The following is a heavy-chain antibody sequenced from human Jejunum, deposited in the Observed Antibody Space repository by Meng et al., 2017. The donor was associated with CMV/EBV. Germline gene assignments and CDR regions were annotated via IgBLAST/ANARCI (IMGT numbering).Heavy chain of an antibody. V-gene: IGHV4-39*07. Sequence: GDSLTSSPYYWGWIRQPPGKGLEWIGSIYYTGSTYYNPSLKSRVTISLDGSQNQFSLRLTSVTAADTAVYYCATHYDFWTGYLDYWGRGMLVTVSS. CDR2: IYYTGST. CDR1: GDSLTSSPYY. J-gene: IGHJ4*02. D-gene: IGHD3/OR15-3a*01. CDR3: ATHYDFWTGYLDY.